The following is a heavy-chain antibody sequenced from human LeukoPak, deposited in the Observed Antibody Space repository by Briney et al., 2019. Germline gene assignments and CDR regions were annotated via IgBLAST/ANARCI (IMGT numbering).Heavy chain of an antibody. Sequence: PGRSLRLSCAASGFTFSSYAMHWVRQAPGKGLEWVAVISYDGSNKYYADSVKGRFTISRDNSKNTLYLQMNSLRAEDTAVYYCARDLLSAFDIWGQGTMVTVSS. J-gene: IGHJ3*02. V-gene: IGHV3-30-3*01. CDR3: ARDLLSAFDI. CDR2: ISYDGSNK. CDR1: GFTFSSYA.